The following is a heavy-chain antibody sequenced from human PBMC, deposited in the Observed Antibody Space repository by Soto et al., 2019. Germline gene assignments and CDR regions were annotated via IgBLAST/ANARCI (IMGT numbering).Heavy chain of an antibody. CDR1: GGSFSGYY. Sequence: ETLSLTCAVYGGSFSGYYWSWIRQPPGKGLEWIGEINHSGSTNYNPSLKSRVTISVDTSKNQFSLKLSSVTAADTAVYYCARAGWTTVTTNYGMDVWGQGNTVTVSS. CDR2: INHSGST. J-gene: IGHJ6*02. V-gene: IGHV4-34*01. CDR3: ARAGWTTVTTNYGMDV. D-gene: IGHD4-4*01.